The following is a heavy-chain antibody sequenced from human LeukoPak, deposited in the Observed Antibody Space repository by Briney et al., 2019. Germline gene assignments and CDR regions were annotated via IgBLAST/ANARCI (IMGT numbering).Heavy chain of an antibody. D-gene: IGHD2-8*02. Sequence: GGSLRLSCAALGFTFSDYYMNWVRQAPGKGLEWVGRIKNRFNGETTDYAAPVKGRFTISRDDSKKTLYLQMNSLKADDTAVYFCTTVTVCTGSSCPGAFDHWGQGTLVTVSS. CDR3: TTVTVCTGSSCPGAFDH. CDR2: IKNRFNGETT. CDR1: GFTFSDYY. J-gene: IGHJ4*02. V-gene: IGHV3-15*01.